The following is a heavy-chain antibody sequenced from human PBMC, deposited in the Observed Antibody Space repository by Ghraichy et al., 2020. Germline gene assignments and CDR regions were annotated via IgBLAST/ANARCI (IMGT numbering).Heavy chain of an antibody. J-gene: IGHJ4*02. Sequence: GGSLRLSCAASGFTFSSYAMSWVRQAPGKGLEWVSAISGSGGSTYYADSVKGRFTISRDNSKNTLYLQMNSLRAEDTAVYYCAKDQHSTVTTRYFDYWGQGTLVTVSS. CDR2: ISGSGGST. CDR1: GFTFSSYA. V-gene: IGHV3-23*01. CDR3: AKDQHSTVTTRYFDY. D-gene: IGHD4-17*01.